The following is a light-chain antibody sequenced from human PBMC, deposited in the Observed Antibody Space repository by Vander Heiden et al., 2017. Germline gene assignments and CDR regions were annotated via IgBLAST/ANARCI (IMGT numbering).Light chain of an antibody. CDR3: QQYNRAWT. V-gene: IGKV1-5*03. J-gene: IGKJ1*01. CDR1: QTISNW. Sequence: IQMTQSPSILSASVGDRGTITCRASQTISNWLAWYQVKPGKAPKLLIREASSLERGVPLRFSGGGSGTDFTLTISSLQPDDFATYYCQQYNRAWTFGQGT. CDR2: EAS.